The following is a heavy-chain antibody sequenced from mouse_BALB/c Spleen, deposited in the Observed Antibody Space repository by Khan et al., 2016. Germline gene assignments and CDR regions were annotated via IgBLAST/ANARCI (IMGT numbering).Heavy chain of an antibody. Sequence: QVQLKESGAELMKPGASVKISCKATGYTFRSYWIEWVKQRPGPGLEWIGEILPGGGTTNYNEKFQGKAIFTADSSSNTAYMQFSNLTSEDSAVYYWARRRDYGSSPAWFAYWGQGTLVTVSA. D-gene: IGHD1-1*01. V-gene: IGHV1-9*01. J-gene: IGHJ3*01. CDR3: ARRRDYGSSPAWFAY. CDR2: ILPGGGTT. CDR1: GYTFRSYW.